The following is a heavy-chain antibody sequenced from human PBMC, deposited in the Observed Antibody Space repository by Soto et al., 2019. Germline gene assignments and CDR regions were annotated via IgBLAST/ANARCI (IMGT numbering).Heavy chain of an antibody. D-gene: IGHD1-26*01. CDR1: GFTFSSYG. CDR2: IWYDGSNK. J-gene: IGHJ5*01. CDR3: ARDHDSGSSLGDS. Sequence: PGGSLRLSCAASGFTFSSYGLPWVRQAAGKGLEWVAVIWYDGSNKYYADSVKGRFTISIDNSKNTMYLQMNSMRAEDTAVYYGARDHDSGSSLGDSWGQGTLVTVAS. V-gene: IGHV3-33*01.